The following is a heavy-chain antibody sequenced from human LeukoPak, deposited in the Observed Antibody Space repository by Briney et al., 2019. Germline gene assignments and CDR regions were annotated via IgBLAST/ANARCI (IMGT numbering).Heavy chain of an antibody. V-gene: IGHV1-46*01. CDR1: GYTFTNYG. CDR2: INPSGGST. J-gene: IGHJ4*02. D-gene: IGHD6-19*01. Sequence: ASVKVSCQASGYTFTNYGISWVRQAPGQGLEWMGIINPSGGSTSYAQKFQGRVTMTRDTSTSTVYMELSSLRSEDTAVYYCALAVAAPGDYWGQGTLVTVSS. CDR3: ALAVAAPGDY.